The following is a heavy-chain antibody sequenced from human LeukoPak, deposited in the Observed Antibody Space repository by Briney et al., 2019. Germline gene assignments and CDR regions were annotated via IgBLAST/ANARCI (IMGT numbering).Heavy chain of an antibody. CDR2: ISESGGST. D-gene: IGHD2-15*01. CDR1: GLTFSSYA. V-gene: IGHV3-23*01. J-gene: IGHJ4*02. Sequence: GGSLRLSCAASGLTFSSYAMSWVRRAPGKGLEWVSGISESGGSTYYADSVKGRFAISRDNSKNTLYLQMNSLRAEDTAIYYCAKTSGGNYWGQGTLVTVTS. CDR3: AKTSGGNY.